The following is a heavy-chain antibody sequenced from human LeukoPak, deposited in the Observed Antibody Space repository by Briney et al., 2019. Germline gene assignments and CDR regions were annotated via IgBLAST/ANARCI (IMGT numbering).Heavy chain of an antibody. D-gene: IGHD1-26*01. CDR3: AREGGSFRLDH. CDR2: IWYDGSNK. Sequence: GGSLRLSCAASGFTFSSYGIYWVRQAPGKGLEWVAVIWYDGSNKYYEDSVKGRFTISRDNSKSTLYLQMNSLRAEDTAVYYCAREGGSFRLDHWGQGTLVTVSS. V-gene: IGHV3-33*01. CDR1: GFTFSSYG. J-gene: IGHJ5*02.